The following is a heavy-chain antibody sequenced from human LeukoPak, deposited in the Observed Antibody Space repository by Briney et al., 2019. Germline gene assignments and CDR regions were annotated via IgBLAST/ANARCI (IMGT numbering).Heavy chain of an antibody. J-gene: IGHJ3*02. CDR2: INTNTGNP. Sequence: ASVKVSCKASGYIFTTFGINWVRQAPGQGLEWMGWINTNTGNPTYAQGFTGRFVFSLDTSVSTAYLEISSLKAEDTAVYFCAKDPPYSSSWPDALDIWGQGTMVTVSS. V-gene: IGHV7-4-1*02. CDR3: AKDPPYSSSWPDALDI. D-gene: IGHD6-13*01. CDR1: GYIFTTFG.